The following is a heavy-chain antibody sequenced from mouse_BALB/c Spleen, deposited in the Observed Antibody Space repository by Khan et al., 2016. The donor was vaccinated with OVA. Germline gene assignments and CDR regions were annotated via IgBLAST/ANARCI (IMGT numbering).Heavy chain of an antibody. CDR2: ISSGSYTI. CDR3: TRSCYGSSSFYFDY. J-gene: IGHJ2*01. V-gene: IGHV5-17*02. CDR1: GFTFSSFG. D-gene: IGHD1-1*01. Sequence: EVELVESGGGLVQPGGSRKLSCAASGFTFSSFGMHWVRQAPEKGLEWVAYISSGSYTIYYADTVKGRFTISRDNPKNTLFLQMTSLRSEDTAIYFCTRSCYGSSSFYFDYWGHGTTLTVSS.